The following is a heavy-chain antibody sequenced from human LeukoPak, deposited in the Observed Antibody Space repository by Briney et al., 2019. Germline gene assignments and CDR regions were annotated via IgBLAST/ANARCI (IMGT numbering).Heavy chain of an antibody. CDR2: IIPILGMA. D-gene: IGHD3-22*01. CDR1: GCTFSSYP. V-gene: IGHV1-69*04. Sequence: SSVTVSFMASGCTFSSYPINWLRQPPAQGLDWMGRIIPILGMANYAQKFQGRVTITADKSTSTAYMELSSLRSEDTAVYYCARAYVYYDSSEADAFDIWGQGTMVTVSS. CDR3: ARAYVYYDSSEADAFDI. J-gene: IGHJ3*02.